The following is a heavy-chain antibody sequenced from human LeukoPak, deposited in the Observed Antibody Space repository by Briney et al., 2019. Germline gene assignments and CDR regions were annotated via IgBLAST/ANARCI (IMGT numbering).Heavy chain of an antibody. V-gene: IGHV3-23*01. J-gene: IGHJ6*02. D-gene: IGHD2-15*01. CDR2: IDGSARNT. CDR3: GKEYCDGSRCYGAMDV. Sequence: GGSLRLSCAASGXTFSNYAMGWVRQAPGKGLEWVSSIDGSARNTYYAGSVKGRFTISRDNSKNTLYLQMKSLGADDTALYYCGKEYCDGSRCYGAMDVWGQGTTVTVS. CDR1: GXTFSNYA.